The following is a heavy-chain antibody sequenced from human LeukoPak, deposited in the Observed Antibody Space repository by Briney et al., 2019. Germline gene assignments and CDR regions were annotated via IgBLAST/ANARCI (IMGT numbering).Heavy chain of an antibody. J-gene: IGHJ4*02. CDR1: GFTFTSYA. V-gene: IGHV3-23*01. D-gene: IGHD2-2*02. CDR2: ISGSGVNT. CDR3: VYCSSSSCYKTGNYFDS. Sequence: GGSLRLSCAASGFTFTSYAKSWVRQAPGKGLEWVSAISGSGVNTYYADSVKGRFTISGDNSKSTVYLQMNSLRAEDTALYYCVYCSSSSCYKTGNYFDSWGQGTPVTVSS.